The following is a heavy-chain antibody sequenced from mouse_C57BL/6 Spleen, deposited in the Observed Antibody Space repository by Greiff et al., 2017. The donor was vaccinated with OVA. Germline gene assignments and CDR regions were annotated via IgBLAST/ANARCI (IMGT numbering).Heavy chain of an antibody. CDR3: ARPLYYDYDEGFAY. CDR1: GFTFSSYG. CDR2: ISSGGSYT. D-gene: IGHD2-4*01. Sequence: EVQLVESGGDLVKPGGSLKLSCAASGFTFSSYGMSWVRQTPDKRLEWVATISSGGSYTYYPDSVKGRFTISRDNAKNTLYLQMSSLKSEDTAMYYCARPLYYDYDEGFAYWGQGTLVTVSA. J-gene: IGHJ3*01. V-gene: IGHV5-6*01.